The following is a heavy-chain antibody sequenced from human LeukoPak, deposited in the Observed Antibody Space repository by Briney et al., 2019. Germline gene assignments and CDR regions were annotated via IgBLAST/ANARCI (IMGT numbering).Heavy chain of an antibody. CDR3: ARGSGSYLYYYYYYYMDV. J-gene: IGHJ6*03. CDR2: IIPIFGTA. V-gene: IGHV1-69*13. D-gene: IGHD3-10*01. Sequence: GASVKVSCKASGGTFSSYAISWVRQAPGQGLEWMGGIIPIFGTANYAQKFQGRVTITADESTSTAYMELSSLRSEDTAVYYCARGSGSYLYYYYYYYMDVWGKGTTVTISS. CDR1: GGTFSSYA.